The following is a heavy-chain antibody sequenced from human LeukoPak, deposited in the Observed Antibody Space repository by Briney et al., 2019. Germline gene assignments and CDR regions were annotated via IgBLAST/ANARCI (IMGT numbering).Heavy chain of an antibody. J-gene: IGHJ4*02. V-gene: IGHV3-13*01. D-gene: IGHD4-17*01. CDR3: ARVRYGTYDY. Sequence: ECVSAIRTAGDTYYPGSVKGRFTISRENAKNSLYLQMNSLRTEDTAVYYCARVRYGTYDYWGQGTLVTVST. CDR2: IRTAGDT.